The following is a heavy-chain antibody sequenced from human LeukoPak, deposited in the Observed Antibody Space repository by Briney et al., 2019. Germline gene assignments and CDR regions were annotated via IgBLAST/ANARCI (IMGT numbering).Heavy chain of an antibody. CDR2: IKQDGSEK. V-gene: IGHV3-7*03. J-gene: IGHJ4*02. Sequence: GGSLRLSCAACGFTFDSYWMTWVRQAPGKGLEWVANIKQDGSEKFYVDSVKGRFTISRDNANNSLYLQLSSLTAEDTTVYYCARALYGGNANFNYWGQGTLVTVSS. CDR1: GFTFDSYW. CDR3: ARALYGGNANFNY. D-gene: IGHD4-23*01.